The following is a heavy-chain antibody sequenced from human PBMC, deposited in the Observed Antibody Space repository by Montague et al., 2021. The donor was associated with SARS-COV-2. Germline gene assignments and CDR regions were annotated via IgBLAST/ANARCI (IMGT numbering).Heavy chain of an antibody. CDR2: YYYTGTT. CDR1: NGSIGSNTSY. D-gene: IGHD3-22*01. V-gene: IGHV4-39*01. CDR3: ARMYHYDRSIDP. Sequence: SETLSLTCTVSNGSIGSNTSYWGWIPPPPGQGLEWIVTYYYTGTTYFTTYLQSPVTISKDTSKFQFSLTLISVTAADTAIYYCARMYHYDRSIDPWGQGTLVTVSS. J-gene: IGHJ5*02.